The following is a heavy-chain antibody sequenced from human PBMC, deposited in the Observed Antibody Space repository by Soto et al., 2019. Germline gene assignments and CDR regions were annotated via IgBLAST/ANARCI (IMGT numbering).Heavy chain of an antibody. CDR1: GFPFGDYA. CDR2: IRSKAYGGTT. CDR3: ARDWRDIVVVPAASPWFDP. J-gene: IGHJ5*02. V-gene: IGHV3-49*04. D-gene: IGHD2-2*01. Sequence: GGSPLLSWPSSGFPFGDYAMSLVRPAPGKGLEWVGFIRSKAYGGTTEYAASVKGRFTISRDDSKSIAYLQMNSLKTEDTAVYYCARDWRDIVVVPAASPWFDPWGQGTLVTVAS.